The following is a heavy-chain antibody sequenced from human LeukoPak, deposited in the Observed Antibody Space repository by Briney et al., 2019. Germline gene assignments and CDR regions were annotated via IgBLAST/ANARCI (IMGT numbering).Heavy chain of an antibody. CDR1: GFTFSSYA. CDR2: ISGSGGST. V-gene: IGHV3-23*01. Sequence: GGSLRLSCAASGFTFSSYAMSWVRQAPGKGLEWVSAISGSGGSTYYADSVKGRFTISRDNSKNTLYLQMNSLRAEDTAVYYCAKVPAGSGSYFVVYWGQGTLVTVSS. CDR3: AKVPAGSGSYFVVY. D-gene: IGHD3-10*01. J-gene: IGHJ4*02.